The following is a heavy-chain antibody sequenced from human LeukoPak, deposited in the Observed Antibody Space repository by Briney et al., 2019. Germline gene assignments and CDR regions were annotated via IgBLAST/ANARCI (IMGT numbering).Heavy chain of an antibody. J-gene: IGHJ4*02. CDR2: IYTSGST. D-gene: IGHD2-2*02. V-gene: IGHV4-4*07. CDR3: ARYCRTASCYTHDY. Sequence: PSETLSLTCTVSGGSISSYYWSWIRQPAGKGLEWIGRIYTSGSTNYNPSLKSRVTISVDTSKSQFSLKLSSVTAADTAVYYCARYCRTASCYTHDYWGQGTLVTVSS. CDR1: GGSISSYY.